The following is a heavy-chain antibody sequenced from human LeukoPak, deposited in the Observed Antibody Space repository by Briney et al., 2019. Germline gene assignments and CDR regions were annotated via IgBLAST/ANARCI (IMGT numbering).Heavy chain of an antibody. Sequence: SQTLSLTCAISGDSVSSNSVTWHWIRQSPSRGLEWHGRTYYRSRRYNDYAVSVKGRITINPDTSKNQISLQLNSVTPEDTAVYCCARDGGYRFDYWGRGSLVTVSS. V-gene: IGHV6-1*01. J-gene: IGHJ4*02. D-gene: IGHD5-18*01. CDR3: ARDGGYRFDY. CDR2: TYYRSRRYN. CDR1: GDSVSSNSVT.